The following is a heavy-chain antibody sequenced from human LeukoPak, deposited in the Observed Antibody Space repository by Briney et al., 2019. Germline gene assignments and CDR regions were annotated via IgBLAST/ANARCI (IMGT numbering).Heavy chain of an antibody. CDR1: GYTFTSYG. Sequence: ASVKVSCKASGYTFTSYGISWVRQAPGQGLEWMGWISAYNGNTNYAQKLLGRVTMTTDTSTSTAYMELRSLRSDDTAVYYCARDFAGQQQLDESFDYWGQGTLVTVSS. D-gene: IGHD6-13*01. CDR3: ARDFAGQQQLDESFDY. J-gene: IGHJ4*02. CDR2: ISAYNGNT. V-gene: IGHV1-18*01.